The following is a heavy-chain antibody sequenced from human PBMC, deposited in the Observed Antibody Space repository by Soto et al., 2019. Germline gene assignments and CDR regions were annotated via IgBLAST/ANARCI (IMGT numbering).Heavy chain of an antibody. V-gene: IGHV3-20*01. J-gene: IGHJ3*02. CDR1: GFNFGDYG. CDR2: INWNGGST. D-gene: IGHD4-4*01. CDR3: ARAYSNSGTGPFQI. Sequence: PGGSLRLSCAGSGFNFGDYGMSWVRQVPGKGLEWVSYINWNGGSTGYADSVKGRFTISRDNAKKSLYLQMNSLRVEDTALYHCARAYSNSGTGPFQIWGQGTMVTVSS.